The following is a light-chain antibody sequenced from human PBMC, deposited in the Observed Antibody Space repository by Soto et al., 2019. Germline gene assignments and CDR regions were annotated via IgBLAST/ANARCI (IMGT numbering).Light chain of an antibody. J-gene: IGKJ1*01. Sequence: EIVLTQSSGTLSLSPGXRATLSCRASQSVSSSYLAWYQQKPGQAPRLLIYGASSRATGIPDRFSGSGSGTDFTLTISRLEPEDFAVYYCQQYGSSPGTVGQGTKVDIK. CDR2: GAS. CDR3: QQYGSSPGT. CDR1: QSVSSSY. V-gene: IGKV3-20*01.